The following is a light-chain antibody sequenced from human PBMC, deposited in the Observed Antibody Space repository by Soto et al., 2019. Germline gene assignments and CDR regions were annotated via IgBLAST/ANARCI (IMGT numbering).Light chain of an antibody. CDR1: QSVSSY. CDR2: DAS. Sequence: EIVLTQSPATLSLSPGERATLSCRASQSVSSYLAWYQQKPGQAPRLLIYDASNRATGIPARFSGSGSGTDFTLTISSLEPEDSAVYYCQHYGSSPPYTFGQGTKLKIK. J-gene: IGKJ2*01. V-gene: IGKV3-11*01. CDR3: QHYGSSPPYT.